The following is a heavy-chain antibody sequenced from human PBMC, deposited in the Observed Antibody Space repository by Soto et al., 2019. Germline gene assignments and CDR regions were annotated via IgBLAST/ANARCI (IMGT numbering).Heavy chain of an antibody. J-gene: IGHJ4*02. V-gene: IGHV3-21*01. CDR3: ARDDYYDSSGPPDY. Sequence: GGSLRLSCAASGFTFSSYSMNWVRQAPGKGLEWVSSISRSSSYIYYADSVKGRFTISRDNAKNSLYLQMNSLRAEDTAVYYCARDDYYDSSGPPDYCGQGTLVTVSS. D-gene: IGHD3-22*01. CDR2: ISRSSSYI. CDR1: GFTFSSYS.